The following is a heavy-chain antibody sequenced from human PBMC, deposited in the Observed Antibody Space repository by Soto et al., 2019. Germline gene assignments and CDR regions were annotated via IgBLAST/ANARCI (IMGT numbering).Heavy chain of an antibody. CDR3: AKGSASTYYFDS. V-gene: IGHV3-23*01. D-gene: IGHD2-15*01. CDR2: ISRSGGST. J-gene: IGHJ4*02. CDR1: GVTFSTYA. Sequence: EVQLLESGGGLVQPGGSLRLSCAASGVTFSTYAMSWVRQAPGKGLEWVSAISRSGGSTYYADSVKGRFTVSRDNPENMLYLQINSLIAEDTAVYCCAKGSASTYYFDSWGQGNLVTVSS.